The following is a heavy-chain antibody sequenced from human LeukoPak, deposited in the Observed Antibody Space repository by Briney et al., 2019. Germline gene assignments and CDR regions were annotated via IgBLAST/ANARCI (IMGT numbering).Heavy chain of an antibody. CDR1: GGSISNYY. Sequence: SETLSLTCTVSGGSISNYYWSWIRQSPGKGLEWIGYMDKSGGTAYSPSLKSRVTIAVDTSKNQFSLKLRSVTAADTAVYYCARGGAIPSSYWFDPWGQGTLVTVSS. D-gene: IGHD2-2*01. V-gene: IGHV4-59*01. CDR3: ARGGAIPSSYWFDP. J-gene: IGHJ5*02. CDR2: MDKSGGT.